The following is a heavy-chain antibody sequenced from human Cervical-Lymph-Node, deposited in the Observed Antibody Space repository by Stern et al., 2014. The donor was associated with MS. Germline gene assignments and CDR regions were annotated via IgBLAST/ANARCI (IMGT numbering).Heavy chain of an antibody. Sequence: EMQLVESGGGLVQPGGSLRLSCAVSGFTSNTYSLNWVRQAPGKGLEWVSYISSSSSTIHYADSVKGRFTISRGNAKNSLYLQMNSLRAEDTAVYYCARDSGSGMLYYFDFWGQGSLVAVSS. V-gene: IGHV3-48*01. D-gene: IGHD2-15*01. CDR1: GFTSNTYS. CDR3: ARDSGSGMLYYFDF. CDR2: ISSSSSTI. J-gene: IGHJ4*02.